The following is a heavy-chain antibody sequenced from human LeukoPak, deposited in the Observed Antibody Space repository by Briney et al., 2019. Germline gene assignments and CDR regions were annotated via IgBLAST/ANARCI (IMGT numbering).Heavy chain of an antibody. CDR3: ARVPGVNYFDY. J-gene: IGHJ4*02. V-gene: IGHV3-23*01. CDR2: MGTSGGST. Sequence: GGSQRLSCAASGFTFSTYVMSWARQAPGKGLEWVSLMGTSGGSTYYADSVKGRFTISRDNSRNTLYLQMNSLRAEDTAVYYCARVPGVNYFDYWGQGTLATVSS. CDR1: GFTFSTYV. D-gene: IGHD2-2*01.